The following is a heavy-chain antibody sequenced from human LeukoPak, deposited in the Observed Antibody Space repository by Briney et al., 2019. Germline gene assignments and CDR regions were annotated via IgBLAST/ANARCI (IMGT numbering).Heavy chain of an antibody. V-gene: IGHV1-2*02. CDR3: ALDLGYRGINRGFDY. Sequence: ASVKVSCKASGYTFTGYYMHWVRQAPGQGLEWMGWINPNSGGTNYAQKFQGRVTMTRDTSISTAYMELSRLRSDDTAVYYCALDLGYRGINRGFDYWGQGTLVTVSS. CDR2: INPNSGGT. D-gene: IGHD5-12*01. CDR1: GYTFTGYY. J-gene: IGHJ4*02.